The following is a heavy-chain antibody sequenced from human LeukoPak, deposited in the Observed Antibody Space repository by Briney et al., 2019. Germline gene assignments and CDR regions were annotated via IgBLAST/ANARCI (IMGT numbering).Heavy chain of an antibody. CDR3: ARADYGGNSDFHY. Sequence: GGSLRLSCAASGFTFSTYWMHWVRQAPGKGLVWVSRISSDGSIAINADSVEGRFTVSRDNAKNTLYLQMSSLRVEDTAVYYCARADYGGNSDFHYWGQGTLVTVSS. J-gene: IGHJ4*02. V-gene: IGHV3-74*01. CDR2: ISSDGSIA. CDR1: GFTFSTYW. D-gene: IGHD4-23*01.